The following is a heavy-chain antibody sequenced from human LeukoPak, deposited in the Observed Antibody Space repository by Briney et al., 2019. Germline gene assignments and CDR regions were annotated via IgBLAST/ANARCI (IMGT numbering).Heavy chain of an antibody. V-gene: IGHV3-21*01. CDR2: ISSSGSYI. CDR1: GFTFSDYS. J-gene: IGHJ3*01. D-gene: IGHD2-15*01. Sequence: PGGSLGLSCAASGFTFSDYSMNWVRQAPGKRLEWVSSISSSGSYIYYADSVKGRFTISRDNARNSLYLQMNSLRAEDTALYYCARDGYCSGGSCYSSNTFDVWGQGTMVTVSS. CDR3: ARDGYCSGGSCYSSNTFDV.